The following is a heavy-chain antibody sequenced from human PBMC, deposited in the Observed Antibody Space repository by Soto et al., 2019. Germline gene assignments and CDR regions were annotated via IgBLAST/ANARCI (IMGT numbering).Heavy chain of an antibody. Sequence: LSLTCAASGFTFSSYWMSWVRQAPGKGLEWVANIKQDGSEKYYVDSVKGRFTISRDNAKNSLYLQMNSLRAEDTAVYYCARVLGIAVAGGYYFDYWGQGTLVTVSS. V-gene: IGHV3-7*03. D-gene: IGHD6-19*01. J-gene: IGHJ4*02. CDR3: ARVLGIAVAGGYYFDY. CDR1: GFTFSSYW. CDR2: IKQDGSEK.